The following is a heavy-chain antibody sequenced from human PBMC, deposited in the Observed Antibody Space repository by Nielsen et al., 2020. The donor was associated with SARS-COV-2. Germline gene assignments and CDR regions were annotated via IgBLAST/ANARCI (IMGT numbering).Heavy chain of an antibody. CDR3: AKTPVPIAVAGTWFDY. Sequence: GESLKISCAASGFTFSSYGMHWVRQAPGKGLEWVALIWSDGSNKFYADSVKGRFTTSRDNSKNTLYLQMNSLRAEDTAVYYCAKTPVPIAVAGTWFDYWGQGTLVTVSS. CDR1: GFTFSSYG. D-gene: IGHD6-19*01. V-gene: IGHV3-33*06. J-gene: IGHJ4*02. CDR2: IWSDGSNK.